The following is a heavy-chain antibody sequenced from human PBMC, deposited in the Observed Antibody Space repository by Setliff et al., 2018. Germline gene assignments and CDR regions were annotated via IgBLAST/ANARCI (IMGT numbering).Heavy chain of an antibody. J-gene: IGHJ6*03. Sequence: ASVKVSCKAFGGTFGNSAINWVRQAPGQGLEWMGGIIPIRGAADYAQKFQGKVIITADGSTSTAYMEPTSLRSDDAAVYYCARGPSGWSSAASRYYFYMDVWGKGTTVTVSS. CDR1: GGTFGNSA. V-gene: IGHV1-69*13. D-gene: IGHD6-19*01. CDR3: ARGPSGWSSAASRYYFYMDV. CDR2: IIPIRGAA.